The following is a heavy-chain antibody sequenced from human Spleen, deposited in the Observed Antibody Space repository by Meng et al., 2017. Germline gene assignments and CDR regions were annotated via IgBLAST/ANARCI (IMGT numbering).Heavy chain of an antibody. CDR2: ITSSGSYI. Sequence: GESLKISCAASGFTFSSYNMNWVRQAPGKGLEWVPSITSSGSYIYYADSVKGRFTISRDNAKNSLYLQMNSLRAEDTAVYFCARDHYDSSNYQWPTFYYWGQGTLVTVSS. J-gene: IGHJ4*02. CDR3: ARDHYDSSNYQWPTFYY. CDR1: GFTFSSYN. V-gene: IGHV3-21*01. D-gene: IGHD3-22*01.